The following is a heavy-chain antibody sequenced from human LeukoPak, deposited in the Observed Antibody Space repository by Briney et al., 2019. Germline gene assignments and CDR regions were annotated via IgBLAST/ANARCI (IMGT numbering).Heavy chain of an antibody. D-gene: IGHD6-13*01. CDR2: ISYDGSNI. V-gene: IGHV3-30*18. Sequence: GGSLRLSCAASGLIFSSYGTHWVRQAPGKGLEWVAVISYDGSNIYYADSVKGRFTISRDNSKDTLYLQMNSLRVEDTAVYYCAKGGLYSTSWYLDFWGQGTLVTVSS. CDR3: AKGGLYSTSWYLDF. CDR1: GLIFSSYG. J-gene: IGHJ4*02.